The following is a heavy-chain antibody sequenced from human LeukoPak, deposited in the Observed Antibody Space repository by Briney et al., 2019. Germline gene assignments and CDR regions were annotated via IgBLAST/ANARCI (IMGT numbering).Heavy chain of an antibody. Sequence: PSETLSLTCAVYGGSFSGYYWSWIRQPPGKGLEWIGEINHSGSSNYNPSLKSRVTISVDTSKNQFSLKLSSVAAADTAVYYCARGKYVLLWFGELLRQDWFDPWGQGTLVTVSS. D-gene: IGHD3-10*01. CDR2: INHSGSS. J-gene: IGHJ5*02. V-gene: IGHV4-34*01. CDR3: ARGKYVLLWFGELLRQDWFDP. CDR1: GGSFSGYY.